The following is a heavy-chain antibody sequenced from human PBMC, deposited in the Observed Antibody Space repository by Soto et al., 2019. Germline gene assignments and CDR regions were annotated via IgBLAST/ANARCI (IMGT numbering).Heavy chain of an antibody. CDR2: VYPSDSDV. CDR3: ARRSSSSWYSDY. V-gene: IGHV5-51*01. CDR1: GYRFSSSW. Sequence: GESLKISCQGTGYRFSSSWIGWVRQKPGKGLEWLGNVYPSDSDVRYSPAFEGQVTISADNSINTAYLQLLNLKASDTAMYYCARRSSSSWYSDYWGQGTLVTVSS. D-gene: IGHD6-13*01. J-gene: IGHJ4*02.